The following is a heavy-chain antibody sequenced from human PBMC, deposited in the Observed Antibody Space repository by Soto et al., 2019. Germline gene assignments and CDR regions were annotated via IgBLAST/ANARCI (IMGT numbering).Heavy chain of an antibody. CDR3: AKGPIFGVENIYDY. CDR1: GFTFSSYA. CDR2: MSGNGGSA. Sequence: EVQLLESGGGLLQPGGSLRLSCAASGFTFSSYAMSWVRQAPGKGLEWVSGMSGNGGSASYADAGKGRSTISRDKSKNTLYPQMKSLRGEYTAVYYCAKGPIFGVENIYDYWGQGTLVTVSS. V-gene: IGHV3-23*01. D-gene: IGHD3-3*01. J-gene: IGHJ4*02.